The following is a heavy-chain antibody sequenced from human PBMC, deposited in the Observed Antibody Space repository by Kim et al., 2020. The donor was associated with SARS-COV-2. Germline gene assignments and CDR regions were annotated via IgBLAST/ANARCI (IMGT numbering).Heavy chain of an antibody. V-gene: IGHV4-39*01. J-gene: IGHJ5*02. D-gene: IGHD3-9*01. Sequence: SETLSLTCTVSGGSISSSSYYWGWIRQPPGKGLEWIGSIYYSGSTYYNPSLKSRVTISVDTSKNQFSLKLSSVTAADTAVYYCATAYYGILTGTPGTSWFDPWGQGTLVTVSS. CDR2: IYYSGST. CDR3: ATAYYGILTGTPGTSWFDP. CDR1: GGSISSSSYY.